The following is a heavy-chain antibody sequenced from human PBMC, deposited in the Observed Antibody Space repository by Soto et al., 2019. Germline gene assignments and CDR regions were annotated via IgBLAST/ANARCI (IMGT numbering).Heavy chain of an antibody. CDR2: ISVYNGNT. CDR3: ASGWFGEFVYYFDY. CDR1: GYTFTSYG. D-gene: IGHD3-10*01. Sequence: GASVKVSCKASGYTFTSYGISWVRQAPGQGLEWMGWISVYNGNTNYAQKLQGRVTMTTDTSTSTAYMELRSLRSDDTAVYYCASGWFGEFVYYFDYWGQGILVTVSS. J-gene: IGHJ4*02. V-gene: IGHV1-18*01.